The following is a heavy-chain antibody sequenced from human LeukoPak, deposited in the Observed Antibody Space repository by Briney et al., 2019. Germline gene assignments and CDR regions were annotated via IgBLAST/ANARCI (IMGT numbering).Heavy chain of an antibody. D-gene: IGHD2-8*02. CDR2: VRSSGSS. J-gene: IGHJ4*02. V-gene: IGHV4-61*01. CDR3: ARGVLVGAAGHHFAY. CDR1: GASVSSGSYY. Sequence: SETLSLTCTVSGASVSSGSYYWSWIRQPPGEGLEWLGYVRSSGSSNYNPSLKSRVAILVDTPKNQFTLKLSSVTAADTAVYYCARGVLVGAAGHHFAYWGQGTQVTVSS.